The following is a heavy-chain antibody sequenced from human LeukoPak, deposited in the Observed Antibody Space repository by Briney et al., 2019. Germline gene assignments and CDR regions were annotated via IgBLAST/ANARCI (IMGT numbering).Heavy chain of an antibody. J-gene: IGHJ1*01. Sequence: GESLKISCKGSGYSFTTYWIGWVRQRPGKGLEWIGIIYPGDSDTRYSPSFQGQVSISADKSISTAYLQWSSLKASDTAMYYCASPGSGSEEEYFQHWGQGTLVTVSS. D-gene: IGHD1-26*01. V-gene: IGHV5-51*01. CDR2: IYPGDSDT. CDR3: ASPGSGSEEEYFQH. CDR1: GYSFTTYW.